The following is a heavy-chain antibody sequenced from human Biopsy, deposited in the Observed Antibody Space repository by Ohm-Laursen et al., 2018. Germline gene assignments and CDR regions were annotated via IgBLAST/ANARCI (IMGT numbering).Heavy chain of an antibody. CDR1: GFTFSRSG. Sequence: SLRLSCAASGFTFSRSGMHWVRQAPGKGLEWVAVLWYDGTNKYYADSVKGRFTISRDNSKNTLYLQMNSLRAEDTAVYYCARPNLREWELHNAFDIWGQGTMVTVSS. D-gene: IGHD1-26*01. J-gene: IGHJ3*02. CDR2: LWYDGTNK. CDR3: ARPNLREWELHNAFDI. V-gene: IGHV3-33*08.